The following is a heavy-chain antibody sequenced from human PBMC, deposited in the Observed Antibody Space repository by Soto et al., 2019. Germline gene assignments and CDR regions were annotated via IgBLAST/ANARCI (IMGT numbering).Heavy chain of an antibody. V-gene: IGHV4-30-2*01. Sequence: SETLSLTCAVSGGSISSGGYSWSWIRQPPGKGLEWIGYIYHSGSTYYNPSLKSRVTISVDRSKNQFSLKLSSVTAADTAVYYCARSGLPGGTRTGLDYWGQGTLVTVSS. CDR3: ARSGLPGGTRTGLDY. CDR1: GGSISSGGYS. D-gene: IGHD1-1*01. CDR2: IYHSGST. J-gene: IGHJ4*02.